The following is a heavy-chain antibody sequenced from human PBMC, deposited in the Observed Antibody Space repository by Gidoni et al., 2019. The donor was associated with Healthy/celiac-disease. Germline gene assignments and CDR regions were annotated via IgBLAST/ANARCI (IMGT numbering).Heavy chain of an antibody. D-gene: IGHD6-13*01. CDR2: INHSGST. CDR3: AREAAAAHNFDY. CDR1: GGSFSGYY. Sequence: QVQLQQWGAGLLKPSETLSLTCAVYGGSFSGYYWSWIRQPPGKGLEWIGEINHSGSTNYNPSLKSRVTISVDTSKNQFSLKLSSVTAADTAVYYCAREAAAAHNFDYWGQGTLVTVSS. J-gene: IGHJ4*02. V-gene: IGHV4-34*01.